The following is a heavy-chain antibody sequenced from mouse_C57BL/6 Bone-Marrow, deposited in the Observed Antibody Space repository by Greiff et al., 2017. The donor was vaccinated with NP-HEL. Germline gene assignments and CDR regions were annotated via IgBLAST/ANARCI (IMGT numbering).Heavy chain of an antibody. J-gene: IGHJ4*01. Sequence: EVHLVESGGGLVKPGGSLKLSCAASGFTFSSYAMSWVRQTPEKRLEWVATISDGGSYTYYPDNVKGRFTISRDNAKNNLYLQMSHLKSEDTAMYYCARGGVTTSLYAMDYWGQGTSVTVSS. CDR3: ARGGVTTSLYAMDY. D-gene: IGHD2-2*01. CDR2: ISDGGSYT. V-gene: IGHV5-4*01. CDR1: GFTFSSYA.